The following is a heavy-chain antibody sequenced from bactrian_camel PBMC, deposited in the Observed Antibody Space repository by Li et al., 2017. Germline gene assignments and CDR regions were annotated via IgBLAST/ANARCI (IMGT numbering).Heavy chain of an antibody. CDR2: IVTGLGISAT. J-gene: IGHJ6*01. CDR1: GDTASSYC. D-gene: IGHD6*01. CDR3: AANSFGFRRRGGSWYALPADFDY. V-gene: IGHV3-3*01. Sequence: HVQLVESGGGSVQSGGSLRLSCAISGDTASSYCMGWFRQATGKDSEGVSSIVTGLGISATRYADSVKGRFTISQDDANNTVYLQMNNLKPEDTAMYYCAANSFGFRRRGGSWYALPADFDYWGQGTQVTVS.